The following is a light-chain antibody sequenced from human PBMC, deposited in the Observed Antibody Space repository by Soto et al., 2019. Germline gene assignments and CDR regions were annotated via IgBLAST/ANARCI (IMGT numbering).Light chain of an antibody. Sequence: THSPTTLTVSPGGRATPSCRASQSAGTNLAWYQQKPGQAPRLLIHGAFTRATGIPARFSGSGSGTEFTLTISSLQSEDFAVFYCQQYNQWPITFGQGTRLEIK. V-gene: IGKV3-15*01. J-gene: IGKJ5*01. CDR2: GAF. CDR3: QQYNQWPIT. CDR1: QSAGTN.